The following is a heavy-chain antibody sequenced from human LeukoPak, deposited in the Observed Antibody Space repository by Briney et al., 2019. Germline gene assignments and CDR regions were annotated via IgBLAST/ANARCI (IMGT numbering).Heavy chain of an antibody. V-gene: IGHV3-23*01. J-gene: IGHJ4*02. CDR2: ISGTGGAT. CDR1: GFTFSDHA. D-gene: IGHD6-19*01. Sequence: GGSLRLSCATSGFTFSDHAMTWVRQPPGRGLEWVSAISGTGGATNYADSVKGRVTISRDNSKNTLYLQMSSLRAEDTALHYCAKDRFGWQRGFDSWGQGTLVTVSS. CDR3: AKDRFGWQRGFDS.